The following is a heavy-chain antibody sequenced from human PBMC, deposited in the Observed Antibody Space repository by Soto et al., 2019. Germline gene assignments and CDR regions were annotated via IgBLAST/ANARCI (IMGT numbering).Heavy chain of an antibody. CDR2: IIPIFGTA. CDR3: ARAPPYYYDSPRSWQAFDY. V-gene: IGHV1-69*13. CDR1: GGTFSSYA. D-gene: IGHD3-22*01. Sequence: SVKVSCKASGGTFSSYAISWVRQAPGQGLEWMGGIIPIFGTANYAQKFQGRVTITAYESTSTAYMELSSLRSEDTAVYYCARAPPYYYDSPRSWQAFDYWGQGTLVTVSS. J-gene: IGHJ4*02.